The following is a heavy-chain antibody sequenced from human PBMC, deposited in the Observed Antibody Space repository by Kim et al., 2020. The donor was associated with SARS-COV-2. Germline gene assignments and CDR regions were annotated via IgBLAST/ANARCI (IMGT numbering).Heavy chain of an antibody. D-gene: IGHD3-22*01. V-gene: IGHV3-11*06. CDR3: ARDGYYDSSGYYYVNLNFDY. J-gene: IGHJ4*02. Sequence: RFTISRDNAKNSLYLQMNSLRAEDTAVYYCARDGYYDSSGYYYVNLNFDYWGQGTLVTVSS.